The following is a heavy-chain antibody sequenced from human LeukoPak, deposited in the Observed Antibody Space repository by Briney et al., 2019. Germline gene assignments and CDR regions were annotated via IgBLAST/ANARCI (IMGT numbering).Heavy chain of an antibody. J-gene: IGHJ4*02. CDR3: AKASPITIFGVVNLFDY. CDR1: AFTFSSYA. D-gene: IGHD3-3*01. Sequence: GGSLRLSCAASAFTFSSYAMSWVRQAPGKGLEWVSFISGSGGSTYYADSVKGRFTISRDNSKNTLYLQMNSLRAEDTAVYYCAKASPITIFGVVNLFDYWGQGTLVTVSS. CDR2: ISGSGGST. V-gene: IGHV3-23*01.